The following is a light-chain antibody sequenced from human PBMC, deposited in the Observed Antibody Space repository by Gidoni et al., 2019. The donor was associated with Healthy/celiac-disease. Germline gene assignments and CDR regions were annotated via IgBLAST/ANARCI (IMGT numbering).Light chain of an antibody. CDR1: KVGDKY. J-gene: IGLJ1*01. Sequence: SYELTQPPSVSVPPGQTASITCSGDKVGDKYACWYQQKPGQSPVLVIYQDSKRPSGIPERFSGSNSGNTATLTISGTQAMDEADYYCQAWDSSTEVFGTGTKVTVL. CDR3: QAWDSSTEV. V-gene: IGLV3-1*01. CDR2: QDS.